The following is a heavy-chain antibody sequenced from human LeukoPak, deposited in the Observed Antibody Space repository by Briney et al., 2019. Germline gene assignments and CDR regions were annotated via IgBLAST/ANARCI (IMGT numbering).Heavy chain of an antibody. J-gene: IGHJ6*03. CDR3: ARVVVFGVVSSDYYYYYMDV. D-gene: IGHD3-3*01. CDR2: IYYSGST. CDR1: GGSISSGGYY. V-gene: IGHV4-31*03. Sequence: SETLSLTCTVSGGSISSGGYYWSWIRQHPGKGLEWIGDIYYSGSTYYNPSLKSRVTISVDTSKNQFSLKLSSVTAADTAVYYCARVVVFGVVSSDYYYYYMDVWGKRTTVTVSS.